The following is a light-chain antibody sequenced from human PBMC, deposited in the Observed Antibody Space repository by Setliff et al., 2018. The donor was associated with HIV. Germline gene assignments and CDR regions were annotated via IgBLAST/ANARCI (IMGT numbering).Light chain of an antibody. J-gene: IGKJ1*01. Sequence: DIQMTQSPSSLSASVGDRVTITCRTSQSISNYLNWYQQKPGKAPKLLIYAASSFQSGVPSRFSGGGSGTDFTLTISSLQPEDFATYYCQQSYNTPRTFGQGTKV. V-gene: IGKV1-39*01. CDR1: QSISNY. CDR3: QQSYNTPRT. CDR2: AAS.